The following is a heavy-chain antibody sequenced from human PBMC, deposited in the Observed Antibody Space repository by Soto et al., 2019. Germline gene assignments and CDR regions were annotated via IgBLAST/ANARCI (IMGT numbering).Heavy chain of an antibody. V-gene: IGHV4-30-2*01. CDR2: ISHRGST. J-gene: IGHJ4*02. CDR1: GGSISSGGYS. Sequence: QLQLQESGSGLVKPSQTLSLTCAVSGGSISSGGYSWSWIRQPPGKGLEWIGYISHRGSTYYNPSITSRVTTSVDRSKNQCSLKLSSVTAADTAVYYCARAGGLGAVAADYWGQGTLVTVSS. CDR3: ARAGGLGAVAADY. D-gene: IGHD6-19*01.